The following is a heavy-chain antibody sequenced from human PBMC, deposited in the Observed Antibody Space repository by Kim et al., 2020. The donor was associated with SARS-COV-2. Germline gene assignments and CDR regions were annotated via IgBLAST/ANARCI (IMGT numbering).Heavy chain of an antibody. D-gene: IGHD1-26*01. J-gene: IGHJ3*02. Sequence: GGSLRLSCAASGFTFDDYAMHWVRQAPGKGLEWVSLISGDGGSTYYADSVKGRFTISRDNSKNSLYLQMNSLRTEDTALYYCAKDISYTVTGATSAFDIWGQGTMVTFSS. CDR2: ISGDGGST. CDR1: GFTFDDYA. V-gene: IGHV3-43*02. CDR3: AKDISYTVTGATSAFDI.